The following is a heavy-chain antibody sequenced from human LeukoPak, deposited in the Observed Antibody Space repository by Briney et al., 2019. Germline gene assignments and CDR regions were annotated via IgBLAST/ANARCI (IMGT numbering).Heavy chain of an antibody. D-gene: IGHD1-1*01. Sequence: SETLSLTCTVSGGSISSYYWSWIRQPPGKGLEWIGYIYYSGSTNYNPSLKSRVTISVDTSKNQFSLKLSSVTAADTAVYYCARVSWFPGTSYYYMDVWGKGTTVTISS. CDR1: GGSISSYY. CDR3: ARVSWFPGTSYYYMDV. J-gene: IGHJ6*03. CDR2: IYYSGST. V-gene: IGHV4-59*01.